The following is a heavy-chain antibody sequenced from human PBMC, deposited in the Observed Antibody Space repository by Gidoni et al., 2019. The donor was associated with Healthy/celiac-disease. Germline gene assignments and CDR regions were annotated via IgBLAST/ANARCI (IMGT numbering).Heavy chain of an antibody. CDR2: ISGNSGSI. J-gene: IGHJ1*01. V-gene: IGHV3-9*01. Sequence: EVQLVESGGGLVQHGRSLRLSCAASGFTFDDYAMHWVRQAPGKGLEGVSGISGNSGSIGYADSVKGRFTISRDNAKNSLYLQMNSLRAEDTALYYCAKDIGGSYQRAYFQHWGQGTLVTVSS. D-gene: IGHD1-26*01. CDR1: GFTFDDYA. CDR3: AKDIGGSYQRAYFQH.